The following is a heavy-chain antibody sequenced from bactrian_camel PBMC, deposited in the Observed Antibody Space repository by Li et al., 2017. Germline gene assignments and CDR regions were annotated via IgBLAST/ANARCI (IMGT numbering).Heavy chain of an antibody. J-gene: IGHJ4*01. CDR3: AKTNYVVAGPVAD. CDR2: IYTGDGST. Sequence: VQLVESGGGLVQPGGSLRLSCAASGFTFSDYYMSWVRQAPGKGLDWVSSIYTGDGSTNSADSVKGRFTISRDNTKSMLYLQMNSLKSEDTALYYCAKTNYVVAGPVADWGKGTQVTVS. V-gene: IGHV3S1*01. CDR1: GFTFSDYY. D-gene: IGHD6*01.